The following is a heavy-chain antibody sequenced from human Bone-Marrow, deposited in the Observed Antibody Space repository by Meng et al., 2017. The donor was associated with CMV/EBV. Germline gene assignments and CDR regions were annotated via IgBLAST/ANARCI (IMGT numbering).Heavy chain of an antibody. V-gene: IGHV3-30-3*01. CDR3: ARDRELVVPAAKDSRNYMDV. CDR2: ISYDGSNK. CDR1: GFTFSSYA. Sequence: GGSLRLSCAASGFTFSSYAMHWVRQAPGKGLEWVAVISYDGSNKYYADSVKGRFTISRDNSKNTLYLQMNSLRAEDTAVYYCARDRELVVPAAKDSRNYMDVWGQGATVTVSS. J-gene: IGHJ6*02. D-gene: IGHD2-2*01.